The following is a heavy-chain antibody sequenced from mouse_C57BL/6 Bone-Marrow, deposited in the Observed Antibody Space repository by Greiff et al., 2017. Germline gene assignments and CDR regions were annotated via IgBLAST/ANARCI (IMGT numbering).Heavy chain of an antibody. CDR3: ARRATVVDFDV. CDR2: INPSTGGT. Sequence: EVQLQQSGPELVKPGASVKISCKASGYSSTGYYMNWVKQSPEKSLEWIGEINPSTGGTTYNQKFKAKATLTVDKSSSTAYMQLKSLTSEDSAVYYCARRATVVDFDVWGTGTTVTVSS. J-gene: IGHJ1*03. V-gene: IGHV1-42*01. D-gene: IGHD1-1*01. CDR1: GYSSTGYY.